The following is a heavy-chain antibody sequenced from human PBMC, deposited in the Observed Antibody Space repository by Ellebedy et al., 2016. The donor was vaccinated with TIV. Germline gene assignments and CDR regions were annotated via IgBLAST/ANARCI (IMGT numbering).Heavy chain of an antibody. Sequence: ASVKVSCKASDYTFTSYSIIWVRQAPGQGLEWMGWISAYNGATNYARNLQDRVTMTTDTSTSTAYMELRSLRSDDTAVYFCARDMVQGMVARYLWFDYWGQGTLVTVSS. D-gene: IGHD5-12*01. J-gene: IGHJ4*02. V-gene: IGHV1-18*04. CDR3: ARDMVQGMVARYLWFDY. CDR1: DYTFTSYS. CDR2: ISAYNGAT.